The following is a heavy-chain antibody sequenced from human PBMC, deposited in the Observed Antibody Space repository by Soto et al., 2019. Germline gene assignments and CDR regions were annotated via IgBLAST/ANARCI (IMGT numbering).Heavy chain of an antibody. D-gene: IGHD3-16*01. CDR3: ARALRERYYYYYGMDV. CDR1: GDSVSSNSAA. CDR2: TYYRSKWYN. J-gene: IGHJ6*02. V-gene: IGHV6-1*01. Sequence: SQTLSLTCAISGDSVSSNSAAWNWIRQSPSRGLEWLGRTYYRSKWYNDYAVSVKSRITINPDTSKKQFSLQLNSVTPEDTAVYYCARALRERYYYYYGMDVWGQGTTVTVSS.